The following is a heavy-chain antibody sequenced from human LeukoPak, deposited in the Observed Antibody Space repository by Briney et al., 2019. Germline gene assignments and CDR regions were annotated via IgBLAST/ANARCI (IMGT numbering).Heavy chain of an antibody. Sequence: PSETLSLTCAVSGGSISSGGYSWSWIRQPPGKGLEWIGYIYHSGSTYYNPSLKSRVTISVDRSKNQFSLKLSSVTAADTAVYYCARSVLLWRYAFDIWGQGTMVTVSS. CDR2: IYHSGST. CDR3: ARSVLLWRYAFDI. J-gene: IGHJ3*02. D-gene: IGHD3-10*01. V-gene: IGHV4-30-2*01. CDR1: GGSISSGGYS.